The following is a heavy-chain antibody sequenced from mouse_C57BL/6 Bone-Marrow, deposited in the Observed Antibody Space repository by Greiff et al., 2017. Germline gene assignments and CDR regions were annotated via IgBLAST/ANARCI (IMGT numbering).Heavy chain of an antibody. CDR3: ARRREYGNYGNYYAMDY. CDR1: GYAFSSSW. J-gene: IGHJ4*01. D-gene: IGHD2-1*01. Sequence: QVQLQQSGPELVKPGASVKISCKASGYAFSSSWMNWVKQRPGQGLEWIGRIYPGDGDTNYNGKFKGKATLTADKSSSTAYMQLSSLTSEDSAVYFCARRREYGNYGNYYAMDYWGQGTSVTVSS. V-gene: IGHV1-82*01. CDR2: IYPGDGDT.